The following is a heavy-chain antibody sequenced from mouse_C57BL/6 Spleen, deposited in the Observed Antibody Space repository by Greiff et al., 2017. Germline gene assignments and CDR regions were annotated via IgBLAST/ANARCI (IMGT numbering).Heavy chain of an antibody. V-gene: IGHV5-9-1*02. CDR2: ISSGGDYI. CDR1: GFTFSSYA. J-gene: IGHJ1*03. CDR3: TRDNYGSSPVYWSFDV. Sequence: DVMLVESGEGLVKPGGSLKLSCAASGFTFSSYAMSWVRQTPEKWLEWVAYISSGGDYIYYADTVQGRYTISRDNARNTLYLQRSSLKSEDTAMYYCTRDNYGSSPVYWSFDVWGTGTTVTVSS. D-gene: IGHD1-1*01.